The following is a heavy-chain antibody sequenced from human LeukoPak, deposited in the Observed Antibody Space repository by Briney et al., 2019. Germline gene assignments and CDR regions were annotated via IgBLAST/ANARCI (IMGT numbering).Heavy chain of an antibody. CDR1: GYTFTGYY. V-gene: IGHV1-2*02. Sequence: ASVKDSCKASGYTFTGYYMHWVRQAPGQGLEWMGWINPNSGGTNYAQKFQGRVTMTRDTSISTAYMELSRLRSDDTAVYYCARAYPHYYGSGSYDYYFDYWGQGTLVTVSS. CDR3: ARAYPHYYGSGSYDYYFDY. J-gene: IGHJ4*02. CDR2: INPNSGGT. D-gene: IGHD3-10*01.